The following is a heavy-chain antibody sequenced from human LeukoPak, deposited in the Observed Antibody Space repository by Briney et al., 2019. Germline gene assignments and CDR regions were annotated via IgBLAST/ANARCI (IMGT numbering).Heavy chain of an antibody. CDR2: ITGSGGST. V-gene: IGHV3-23*01. J-gene: IGHJ4*02. D-gene: IGHD2/OR15-2a*01. CDR3: AQDPFRVASNFFY. CDR1: GLTFSRSA. Sequence: GGSLRLSCAASGLTFSRSAMTWVRQAPGKGLEWVSTITGSGGSTYYADSVKGRFTISRDNSKNTLYLQVNSLRAEDTAVYYCAQDPFRVASNFFYWGQGTQVTVSS.